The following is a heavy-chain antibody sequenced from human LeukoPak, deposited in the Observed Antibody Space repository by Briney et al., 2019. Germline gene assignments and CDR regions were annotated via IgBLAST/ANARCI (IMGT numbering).Heavy chain of an antibody. CDR2: MYYSGST. CDR3: ARLGRGGFDDAFDI. V-gene: IGHV4-39*01. J-gene: IGHJ3*02. CDR1: GGSISSSSYY. Sequence: SETLSLTCTVSGGSISSSSYYWGWIRQPPGKGLEWIGSMYYSGSTYYNPSLKSRVTISVDTSKNQFSLKLSSVTAADTAVYYCARLGRGGFDDAFDIWGQGTMVTVSS. D-gene: IGHD3-16*01.